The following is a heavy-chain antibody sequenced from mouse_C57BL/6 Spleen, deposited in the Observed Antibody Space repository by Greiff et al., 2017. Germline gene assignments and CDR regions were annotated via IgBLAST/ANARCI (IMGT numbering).Heavy chain of an antibody. V-gene: IGHV5-16*01. CDR2: INYDGSST. Sequence: DVQLVESEGGLVQPGSSMKLSCTASGFTFSDYYMAWVRQVPEKGLEWVANINYDGSSTYYLDSLKSRFIISRDNAKNILYLQMSSLKSEDTATYYCAREGDGTFDYWGQGTTLTVSS. CDR3: AREGDGTFDY. J-gene: IGHJ2*01. D-gene: IGHD2-1*01. CDR1: GFTFSDYY.